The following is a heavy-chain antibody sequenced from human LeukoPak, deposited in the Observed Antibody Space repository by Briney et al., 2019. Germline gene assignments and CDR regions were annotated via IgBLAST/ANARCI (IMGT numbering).Heavy chain of an antibody. V-gene: IGHV3-48*03. CDR3: ARDRENSYDY. Sequence: PGGSLRLSCAASGFTFSNYEINWVRQAPGRGLEWISYISGSGTSIYHANSVKGRFTISRDNAKNSLYLQMNSLRAEDTAVYYCARDRENSYDYWGQGTLVTVSS. CDR1: GFTFSNYE. D-gene: IGHD5-24*01. CDR2: ISGSGTSI. J-gene: IGHJ4*02.